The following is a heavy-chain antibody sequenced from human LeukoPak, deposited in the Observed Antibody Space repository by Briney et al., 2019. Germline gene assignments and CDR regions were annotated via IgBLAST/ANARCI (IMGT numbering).Heavy chain of an antibody. CDR1: GGSFSGYY. D-gene: IGHD2-15*01. J-gene: IGHJ4*02. CDR2: INQDGSEK. Sequence: ETLSLTCAVYGGSFSGYYWSWIRQPPGKGLEWMANINQDGSEKYYVDSVKGRFTISRDNAKNSLYLQMSSLRAEDTALYYCASRSSVAASGPGWGQGTLVTVSS. CDR3: ASRSSVAASGPG. V-gene: IGHV3-7*01.